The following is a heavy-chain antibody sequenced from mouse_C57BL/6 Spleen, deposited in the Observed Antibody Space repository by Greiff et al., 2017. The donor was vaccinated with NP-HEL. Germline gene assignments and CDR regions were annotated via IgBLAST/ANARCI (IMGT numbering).Heavy chain of an antibody. CDR1: GFTFSSYG. V-gene: IGHV5-6*01. CDR3: ARQNTTVVANAMDY. Sequence: EVQLVESGGDLVKPGGSLKLSCAASGFTFSSYGMSWVRQTPDKRLEWVATISSGGSYTYYPDSVKGRFTISRDNAKNTLYLQMSSLKSEDTAMYYCARQNTTVVANAMDYWGQGTSVTVSS. J-gene: IGHJ4*01. D-gene: IGHD1-1*01. CDR2: ISSGGSYT.